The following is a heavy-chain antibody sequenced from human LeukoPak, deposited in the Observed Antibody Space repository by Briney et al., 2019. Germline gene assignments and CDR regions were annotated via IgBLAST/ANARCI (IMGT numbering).Heavy chain of an antibody. Sequence: SETLSLTCTVSGGSISSYYWSWIRQPPGKGLEWIGYIYYSGSTNYNPSLKSRVTISVDTSKNQFSLKLSSVTAADTAVYYCARDFDWNYVSYFDYWGQGTLVTVSS. V-gene: IGHV4-59*12. CDR2: IYYSGST. J-gene: IGHJ4*03. D-gene: IGHD1-7*01. CDR3: ARDFDWNYVSYFDY. CDR1: GGSISSYY.